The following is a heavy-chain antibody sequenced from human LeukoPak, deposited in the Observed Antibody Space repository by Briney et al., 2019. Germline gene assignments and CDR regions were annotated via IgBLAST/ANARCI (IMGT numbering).Heavy chain of an antibody. CDR1: GFTFSDYY. V-gene: IGHV3-11*01. CDR2: ISSSGSTI. D-gene: IGHD6-13*01. Sequence: GGSLRLSCAASGFTFSDYYMSWIRQAPGKGLEWVSYISSSGSTIYYADSVKGRFTISRDNAKNSLYLQMNSLRAEDTAVYYCARDEEVAAAGYYYYGMDVWGQGTTVTVSS. J-gene: IGHJ6*02. CDR3: ARDEEVAAAGYYYYGMDV.